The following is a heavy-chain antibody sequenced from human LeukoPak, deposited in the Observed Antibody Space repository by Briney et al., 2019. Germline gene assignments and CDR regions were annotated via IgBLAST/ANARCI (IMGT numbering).Heavy chain of an antibody. CDR3: AGAYSSNAFDI. D-gene: IGHD6-13*01. J-gene: IGHJ3*02. V-gene: IGHV4-4*07. Sequence: SETLSLTCTVSGGSISSYYWSWIRQPAGKGLEWIGRFYTSATPKHNPSLKSRVTISVDTSRNQFSLKLSSVTAADTAVYYCAGAYSSNAFDIWGQGTMVTVSS. CDR2: FYTSATP. CDR1: GGSISSYY.